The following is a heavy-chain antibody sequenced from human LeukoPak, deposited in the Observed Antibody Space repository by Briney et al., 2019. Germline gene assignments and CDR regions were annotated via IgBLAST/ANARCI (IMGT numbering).Heavy chain of an antibody. CDR3: ARGGGWLDY. V-gene: IGHV4-59*01. D-gene: IGHD6-19*01. CDR2: IYYSGST. Sequence: SETLSPTCTVSGGSISSYYWSWIRQPPGKGLEWIGYIYYSGSTNYNPSLKSRVTISVDTSKNQFSLKLSSVTAADTAVYYCARGGGWLDYWGQGTLVTVSS. J-gene: IGHJ4*02. CDR1: GGSISSYY.